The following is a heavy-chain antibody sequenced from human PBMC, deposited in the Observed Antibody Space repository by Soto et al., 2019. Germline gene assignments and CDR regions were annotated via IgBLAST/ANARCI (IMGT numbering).Heavy chain of an antibody. V-gene: IGHV1-18*01. J-gene: IGHJ3*02. D-gene: IGHD3-22*01. Sequence: ASVKVSCKAFGYSFSAYGISWVRQAPGQGLEWMGWISPYSDNKNYGLKFKGRVSVTRDTSTNTAYMGRMSLRSDDTAVYYCARDDYYYDDSGFCLGAFDIWGQVTLVTFSS. CDR2: ISPYSDNK. CDR1: GYSFSAYG. CDR3: ARDDYYYDDSGFCLGAFDI.